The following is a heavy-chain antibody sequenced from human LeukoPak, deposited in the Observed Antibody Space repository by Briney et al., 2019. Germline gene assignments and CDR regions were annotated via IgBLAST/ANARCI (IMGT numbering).Heavy chain of an antibody. CDR3: AREQEDCTGTTCYRAFDV. V-gene: IGHV3-74*01. CDR1: GFTFGNYW. D-gene: IGHD2-2*01. Sequence: LSGGSLRLSCAAAGFTFGNYWINWVRYAPGKWLVWVSRVHSDGSITNYADSVKGRFSISRDSAKNTLYLQMSSLRSEDTAVYYCAREQEDCTGTTCYRAFDVWGQGTMVTVS. J-gene: IGHJ3*01. CDR2: VHSDGSIT.